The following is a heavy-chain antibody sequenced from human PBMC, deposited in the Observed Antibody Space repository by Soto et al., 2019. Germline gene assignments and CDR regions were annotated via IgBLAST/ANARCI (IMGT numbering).Heavy chain of an antibody. D-gene: IGHD2-2*01. V-gene: IGHV1-2*02. CDR3: ARERYQVISDGMDV. CDR2: INPETGGT. Sequence: QVQLVQSGADVKTPGASVRVSCKASGYTFTGYYVHWVRDAPGQGVEWMGWINPETGGTSYAQKFQGRVTLSRDTSINTAYLELSRLRFDDAAVYFCARERYQVISDGMDVWGQGTTVTVSS. CDR1: GYTFTGYY. J-gene: IGHJ6*02.